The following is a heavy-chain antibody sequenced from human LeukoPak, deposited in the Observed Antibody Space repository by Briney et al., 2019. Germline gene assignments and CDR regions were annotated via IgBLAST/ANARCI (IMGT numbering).Heavy chain of an antibody. CDR2: ISYSGST. Sequence: SETLSLTCTVSGGSISSYYWSWIRQPPGKGLEWIGHISYSGSTNYNPSLKSRVTISVDTSKNHFSLKLNSVTAADTAVYYCARGYSTGWTYYFDYWGQGALVTVSS. J-gene: IGHJ4*02. CDR1: GGSISSYY. V-gene: IGHV4-59*01. D-gene: IGHD6-25*01. CDR3: ARGYSTGWTYYFDY.